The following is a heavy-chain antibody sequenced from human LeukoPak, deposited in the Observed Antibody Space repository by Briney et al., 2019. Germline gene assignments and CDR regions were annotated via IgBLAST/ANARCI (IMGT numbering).Heavy chain of an antibody. CDR2: INPSGGST. CDR3: ARIGLLNAFDI. D-gene: IGHD3-16*01. Sequence: ASVKVSCKASRYTFTSYYMHWVRQAPGQGLEWMGIINPSGGSTSYAQKFQGRVTMTRDTSTSTVYMELSSLRSEDTAVYYCARIGLLNAFDIWGQGTMVTVSS. J-gene: IGHJ3*02. V-gene: IGHV1-46*01. CDR1: RYTFTSYY.